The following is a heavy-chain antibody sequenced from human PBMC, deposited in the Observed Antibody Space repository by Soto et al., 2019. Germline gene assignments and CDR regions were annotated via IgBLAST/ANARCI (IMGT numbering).Heavy chain of an antibody. CDR3: ARESGNYHFDS. J-gene: IGHJ4*02. CDR2: IWYDGSNQ. CDR1: GFTFSSYG. Sequence: QVQLVESGGGVVQPGRSLRLSCAASGFTFSSYGMHWVRQAPGKGLEWVATIWYDGSNQYYADSVKGRFTISRDNSKNTLYLQMNSLRAEDTAMYYCARESGNYHFDSWGQGTLVTVSS. V-gene: IGHV3-33*01. D-gene: IGHD3-10*01.